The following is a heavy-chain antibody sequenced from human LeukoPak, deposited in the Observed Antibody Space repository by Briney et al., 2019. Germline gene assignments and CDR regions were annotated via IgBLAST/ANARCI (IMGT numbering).Heavy chain of an antibody. CDR2: LYYSGST. CDR1: GGSISSYY. V-gene: IGHV4-59*12. D-gene: IGHD4-17*01. CDR3: ASNDYGDPHFDY. Sequence: SETLSLTCTVSGGSISSYYWSWIRQPPGKGVEWSGYLYYSGSTSYQPSLKSRVTISVDTPKNQFSLKLSSVTAADTAVYYCASNDYGDPHFDYWGQGTLVTVSS. J-gene: IGHJ4*02.